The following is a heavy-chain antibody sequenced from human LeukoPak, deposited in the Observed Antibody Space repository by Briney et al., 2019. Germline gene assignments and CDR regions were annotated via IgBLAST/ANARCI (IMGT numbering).Heavy chain of an antibody. Sequence: GGSLRLSCAASGFTFSSYSMNWVRQAPGKGLEWVSSISSSSSYIYYADSVKGRFTISRDNAKNSLYLQMNSLRAEDTAVYYCARDHTYYYDSSGSGETHFDYWGQGTLVTVSS. CDR1: GFTFSSYS. J-gene: IGHJ4*02. V-gene: IGHV3-21*01. CDR2: ISSSSSYI. CDR3: ARDHTYYYDSSGSGETHFDY. D-gene: IGHD3-22*01.